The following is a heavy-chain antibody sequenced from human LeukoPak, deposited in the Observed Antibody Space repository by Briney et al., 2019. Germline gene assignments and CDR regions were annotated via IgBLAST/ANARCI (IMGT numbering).Heavy chain of an antibody. Sequence: PSQTLSLTCAVSGGSISSGGYSWSWLRQPPGKGLEWVGYIYYSGSTYYNPSLKSRVTISVNTSKNQFSLKLSSVTAADTAVYYCAREPPYYDILTGYYKGRYFDYWGQGTLVTVSS. V-gene: IGHV4-30-4*07. CDR2: IYYSGST. D-gene: IGHD3-9*01. CDR3: AREPPYYDILTGYYKGRYFDY. J-gene: IGHJ4*02. CDR1: GGSISSGGYS.